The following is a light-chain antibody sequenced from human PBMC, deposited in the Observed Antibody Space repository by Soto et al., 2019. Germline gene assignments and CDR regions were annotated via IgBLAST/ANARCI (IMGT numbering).Light chain of an antibody. V-gene: IGKV3-15*01. Sequence: EIMMTQSPATLSVSPGERATLSCRASQSVRRNLAWYQQKPGQTPRLLIFGASPRATGIPARFSGSGSGTEFTLTISSLQSEDFAVYYCQQYNNWPSVTFGQGTRLEIK. J-gene: IGKJ5*01. CDR3: QQYNNWPSVT. CDR1: QSVRRN. CDR2: GAS.